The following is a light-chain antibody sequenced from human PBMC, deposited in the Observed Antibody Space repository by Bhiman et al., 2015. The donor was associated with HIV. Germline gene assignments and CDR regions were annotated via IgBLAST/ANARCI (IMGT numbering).Light chain of an antibody. J-gene: IGLJ1*01. Sequence: SYELTQPPSLSVSPGQTASITCSGDKLGNRYACWYQQKPGQSPVLVIYQDNKRPSGIPERFSGSNSGNTATLTISGTQPMDEADYYCQAWDNYIYVFGGGTKLTVL. V-gene: IGLV3-1*01. CDR2: QDN. CDR1: KLGNRY. CDR3: QAWDNYIYV.